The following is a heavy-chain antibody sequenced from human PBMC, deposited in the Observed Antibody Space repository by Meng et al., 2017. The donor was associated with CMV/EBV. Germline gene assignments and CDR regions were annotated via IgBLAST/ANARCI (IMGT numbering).Heavy chain of an antibody. CDR1: GGSFSGYY. V-gene: IGHV4-34*01. CDR3: ARGMMDDYGGIYDAFDI. J-gene: IGHJ3*02. Sequence: SQTLSLTCAVYGGSFSGYYWSWIRQPPGKGLEWIGEINHSGSTNYNPSLKSRVTISVDTPKNQFSLKLSSVTAADTAVYYCARGMMDDYGGIYDAFDIWGQGTMVTVSS. D-gene: IGHD4/OR15-4a*01. CDR2: INHSGST.